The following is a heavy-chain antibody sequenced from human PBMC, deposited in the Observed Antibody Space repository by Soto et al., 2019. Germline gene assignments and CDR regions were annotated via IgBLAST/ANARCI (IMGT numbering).Heavy chain of an antibody. V-gene: IGHV2-5*02. J-gene: IGHJ3*02. Sequence: QITLKESGPTLVKPTQTLTLTCTFSGFSLSTSGVGVGWIRQPPGKALEWLALIYWDDDKRYSPSLKSRLTITKDTXXNXVXXTMTNMDPVDTATYYCAHRRYYDILTGYPHDAFDIWGQGTMVTVSS. CDR2: IYWDDDK. CDR1: GFSLSTSGVG. D-gene: IGHD3-9*01. CDR3: AHRRYYDILTGYPHDAFDI.